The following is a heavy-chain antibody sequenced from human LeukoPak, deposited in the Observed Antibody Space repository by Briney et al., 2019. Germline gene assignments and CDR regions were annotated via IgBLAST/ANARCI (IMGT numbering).Heavy chain of an antibody. V-gene: IGHV3-48*03. J-gene: IGHJ4*02. Sequence: GGSLRLSCAASGFTFSTYEMNWVRQAPGKGLEWVSYISSRSGSTIYYADSVKGRFTISRDNAKNSLYLQMNNLRAEDTALYYCATSYDSSGCDWGQGTLVTVSS. CDR2: ISSRSGSTI. CDR1: GFTFSTYE. D-gene: IGHD3-22*01. CDR3: ATSYDSSGCD.